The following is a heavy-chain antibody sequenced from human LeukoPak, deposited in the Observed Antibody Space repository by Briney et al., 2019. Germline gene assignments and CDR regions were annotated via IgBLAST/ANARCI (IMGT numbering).Heavy chain of an antibody. D-gene: IGHD6-19*01. CDR3: ARKYSSGWVDY. V-gene: IGHV3-21*01. CDR2: ISSSSSYI. CDR1: GFTFSSYS. J-gene: IGHJ4*02. Sequence: GGSLRLSCAASGFTFSSYSMNWFRRAPGRGLEGVSSISSSSSYIYYAGSVKGRFTISRDNAKNSLYLQMNSLRAEDTAVYYCARKYSSGWVDYWGQGTLVTVSS.